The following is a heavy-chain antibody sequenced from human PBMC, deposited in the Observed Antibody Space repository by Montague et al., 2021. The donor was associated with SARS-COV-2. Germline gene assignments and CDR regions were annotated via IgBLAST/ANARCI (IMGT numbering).Heavy chain of an antibody. CDR2: VYFSGST. J-gene: IGHJ6*02. D-gene: IGHD5/OR15-5a*01. Sequence: SETLSLTCTVSGGSISSSTYNWGWIRQPPGKGLELIGSVYFSGSTYYNPSLKSRVSMSVDTSKNEFSLRVTSVTAADTAVYYYARHTRGGLAVYDPYGLDLWGQGTMITVSS. CDR3: ARHTRGGLAVYDPYGLDL. CDR1: GGSISSSTYN. V-gene: IGHV4-39*01.